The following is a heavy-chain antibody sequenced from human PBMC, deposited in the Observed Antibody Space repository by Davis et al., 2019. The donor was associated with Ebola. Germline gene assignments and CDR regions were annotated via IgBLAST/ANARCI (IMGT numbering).Heavy chain of an antibody. D-gene: IGHD3-3*01. CDR1: AGSVSSGSYY. J-gene: IGHJ4*02. Sequence: MPSETLSLTCTVSAGSVSSGSYYWSWIRQPPGKGPAWFGYIYYSGSTNYNPSLKSRVTISVDTSKNQFSLKRSSVTAADTAVYYCARLFFGEDFWGQGTLVTVSS. CDR2: IYYSGST. V-gene: IGHV4-61*01. CDR3: ARLFFGEDF.